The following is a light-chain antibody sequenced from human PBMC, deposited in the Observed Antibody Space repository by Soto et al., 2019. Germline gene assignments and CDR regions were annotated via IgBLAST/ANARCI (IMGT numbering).Light chain of an antibody. CDR1: SSDIGAHDY. J-gene: IGLJ2*01. CDR3: NSFTTSNSVI. Sequence: QSVLTQPASVSGSPGQSITISCVGTSSDIGAHDYVSWFQQHPGKVPKLIIFEVTNRPSGISTRFSGFKSGNTASLTISGLQAEDEAHYHCNSFTTSNSVIFGGGTKLTVL. V-gene: IGLV2-14*01. CDR2: EVT.